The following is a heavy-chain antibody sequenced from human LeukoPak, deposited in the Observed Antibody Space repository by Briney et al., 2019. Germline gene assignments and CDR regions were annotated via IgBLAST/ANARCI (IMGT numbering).Heavy chain of an antibody. D-gene: IGHD5-24*01. CDR3: ARLLEQGDGYKAFDY. V-gene: IGHV3-21*01. CDR2: ISTGTYI. Sequence: PGGSLRLSCAASGFTFTGYALNWVRQAPGKGLEWVSSISTGTYIYYADSVKGRFTISRDNAENSVYLQMNSLRVEDTAVYYCARLLEQGDGYKAFDYWGRGTVVTVSP. J-gene: IGHJ4*02. CDR1: GFTFTGYA.